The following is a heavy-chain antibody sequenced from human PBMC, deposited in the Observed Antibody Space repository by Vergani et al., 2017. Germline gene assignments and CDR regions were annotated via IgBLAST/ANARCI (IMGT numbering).Heavy chain of an antibody. CDR3: ARDRWGSGSYYSDY. J-gene: IGHJ4*02. D-gene: IGHD3-10*01. Sequence: EVQLLESGGGLVQPGGSLRLSCAASGFTFSSYAMSWVRQAPGKGLEWVSAISGSGGSTYYADSVKGRFTISRDNSKNTLYLQMNSLRAEDTAVYYCARDRWGSGSYYSDYWGQGTLVTVSS. V-gene: IGHV3-23*01. CDR1: GFTFSSYA. CDR2: ISGSGGST.